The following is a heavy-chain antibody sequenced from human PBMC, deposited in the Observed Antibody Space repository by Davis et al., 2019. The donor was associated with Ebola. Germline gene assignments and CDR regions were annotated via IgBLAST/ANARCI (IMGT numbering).Heavy chain of an antibody. J-gene: IGHJ4*02. CDR2: ISSDSDYI. V-gene: IGHV3-21*01. Sequence: GESLKISCAASGFVFSSYVMSWVRQAPGKGLEWVSSISSDSDYIYYADSAKGRFTLSRDNAKNSLYLQMNRLRAEDTAVYYCARESGPTYFDYWGQGTLVTVSS. CDR1: GFVFSSYV. CDR3: ARESGPTYFDY. D-gene: IGHD1-1*01.